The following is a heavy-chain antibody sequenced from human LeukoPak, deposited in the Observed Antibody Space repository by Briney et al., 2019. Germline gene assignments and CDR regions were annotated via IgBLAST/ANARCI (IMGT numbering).Heavy chain of an antibody. CDR1: GYTFTGYY. Sequence: GASVKVSCKASGYTFTGYYMHCVRQAPGQGLEWMGRINPNSGGTNYAQKFQGRVTMTRDTSISTAYMELSRLTSDDTAVYYCARDLIAVAGTITAWGQGTLVTVSS. V-gene: IGHV1-2*06. D-gene: IGHD6-13*01. CDR2: INPNSGGT. J-gene: IGHJ4*02. CDR3: ARDLIAVAGTITA.